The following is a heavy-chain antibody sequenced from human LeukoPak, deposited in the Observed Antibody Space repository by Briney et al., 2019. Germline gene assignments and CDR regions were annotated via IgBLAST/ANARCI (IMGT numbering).Heavy chain of an antibody. CDR3: ARGWLAETTVVTPYNY. CDR1: GYIFTSYG. D-gene: IGHD2-21*02. Sequence: ASVKVSCKASGYIFTSYGISWVRQAPGQGLEWMGGITPIFRTPNYAQKFQGRVTITAVESMSTAYMELSSLRSEDTAVYYCARGWLAETTVVTPYNYWGQGTLVTVSS. J-gene: IGHJ4*02. V-gene: IGHV1-69*13. CDR2: ITPIFRTP.